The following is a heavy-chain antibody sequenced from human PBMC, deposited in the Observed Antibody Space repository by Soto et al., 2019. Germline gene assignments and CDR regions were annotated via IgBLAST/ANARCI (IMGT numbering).Heavy chain of an antibody. CDR2: ISSSSGTI. D-gene: IGHD6-13*01. CDR3: ARGTYRSKTDFDY. Sequence: QVQLVESGGGLVQPGGSLRLSCAASGFTFSDYYMTWIRQAPGSGLEWVSYISSSSGTISYANSVKGRFTISRDNAQNSLYLQMTRLRAEDTAVYYCARGTYRSKTDFDYWGQGTLVTVSS. J-gene: IGHJ4*02. CDR1: GFTFSDYY. V-gene: IGHV3-11*01.